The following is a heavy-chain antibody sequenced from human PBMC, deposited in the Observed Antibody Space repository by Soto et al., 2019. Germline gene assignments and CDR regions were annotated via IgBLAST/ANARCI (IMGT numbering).Heavy chain of an antibody. V-gene: IGHV4-30-2*01. J-gene: IGHJ4*02. Sequence: QLQLQESGSGLVKPSQTLSLTCAVSGGSISSGGYSWSWIRQPPGKGRGWIGYIYHSGSTYYNPSPKRRVNLSVDRAKNQFSLKLSSVTAADTAVYYCARGGKTVTTFDYWGQGTLVTVSS. D-gene: IGHD4-17*01. CDR2: IYHSGST. CDR3: ARGGKTVTTFDY. CDR1: GGSISSGGYS.